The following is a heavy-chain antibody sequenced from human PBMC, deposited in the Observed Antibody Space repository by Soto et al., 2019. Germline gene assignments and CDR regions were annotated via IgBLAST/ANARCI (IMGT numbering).Heavy chain of an antibody. CDR1: GGSISSGGYS. V-gene: IGHV4-30-2*01. J-gene: IGHJ4*02. Sequence: SETLSLTCAVSGGSISSGGYSWSWIRQPPGKGLEWIGYIYHSGSTYYNPSLKSRVTISVDRSKNQFSLKLSSVTAADTAVYYCSTAPGPYWGQGALVTVSS. CDR2: IYHSGST. CDR3: STAPGPY.